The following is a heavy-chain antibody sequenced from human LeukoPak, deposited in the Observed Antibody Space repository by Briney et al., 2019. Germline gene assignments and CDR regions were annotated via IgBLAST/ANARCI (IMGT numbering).Heavy chain of an antibody. J-gene: IGHJ4*02. CDR2: TSGATGNT. Sequence: ASVKVSCKASGYTFTNYALHWVRQAPGQRLEWMGRTSGATGNTRFSQDFQGRLTITIDTSASTANMEMSSLTSEDTAVYYCARSPGGNARTWLDYWGQGTLVTVSS. V-gene: IGHV1-3*02. CDR1: GYTFTNYA. D-gene: IGHD4-23*01. CDR3: ARSPGGNARTWLDY.